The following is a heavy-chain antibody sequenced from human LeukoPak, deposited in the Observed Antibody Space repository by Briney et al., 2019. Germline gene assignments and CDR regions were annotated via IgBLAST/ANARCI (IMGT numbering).Heavy chain of an antibody. V-gene: IGHV3-74*01. Sequence: GGSLRLSCAASGFSFNKYWMHWVRQGPGKGLVWVSRINRDATSTNYADSVKGRFTISRDNAENTLYLQMNSLRAEDTAVYYCAKAYCGGDCYNDYWGQGTLVTVSS. J-gene: IGHJ4*02. D-gene: IGHD2-21*02. CDR3: AKAYCGGDCYNDY. CDR1: GFSFNKYW. CDR2: INRDATST.